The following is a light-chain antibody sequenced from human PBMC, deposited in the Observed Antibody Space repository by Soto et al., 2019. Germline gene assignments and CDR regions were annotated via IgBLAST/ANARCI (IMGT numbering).Light chain of an antibody. CDR3: SSYTSSSTVV. CDR2: EVS. J-gene: IGLJ2*01. V-gene: IGLV2-14*01. CDR1: SSDVGGYNY. Sequence: QSVLTQPASVSGSPRQAITISCTGTSSDVGGYNYVSWYQQHPGKAPKLMIYEVSNRPSGVSNRFSGSKSGNTASLTIYGLQAEDEADYYCSSYTSSSTVVFGGGTKLTVL.